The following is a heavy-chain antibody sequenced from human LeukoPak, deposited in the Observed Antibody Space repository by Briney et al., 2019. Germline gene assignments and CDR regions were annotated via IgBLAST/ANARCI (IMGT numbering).Heavy chain of an antibody. V-gene: IGHV3-74*01. D-gene: IGHD6-19*01. CDR3: ARTIAVNGGDFDY. CDR2: ISPTGSTT. J-gene: IGHJ4*02. Sequence: GGSLRLSCTASGFSFSGHWMHWARQLPGKGLVWVSRISPTGSTTSYADSVKGRFTVSRDNAKNTLYLQMNSLRAEDTALYYCARTIAVNGGDFDYWGQGTLVTVSS. CDR1: GFSFSGHW.